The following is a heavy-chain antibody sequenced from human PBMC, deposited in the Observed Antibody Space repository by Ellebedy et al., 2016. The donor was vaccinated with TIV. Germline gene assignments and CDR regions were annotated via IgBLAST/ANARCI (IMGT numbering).Heavy chain of an antibody. Sequence: GGSLRLXXAASGFTFSRYSMNWVRQAPGKGLEWVSYISSSSSTIYYADSVKGRFTISRDKAKNSLYLQMNSLRAEDTAVYYCARDRGYRSSLYYYYNMDVWGKGTTVTVSS. CDR1: GFTFSRYS. CDR2: ISSSSSTI. D-gene: IGHD1-1*01. CDR3: ARDRGYRSSLYYYYNMDV. V-gene: IGHV3-48*01. J-gene: IGHJ6*03.